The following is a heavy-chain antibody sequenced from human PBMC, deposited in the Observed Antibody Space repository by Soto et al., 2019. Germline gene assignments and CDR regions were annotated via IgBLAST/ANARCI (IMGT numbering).Heavy chain of an antibody. J-gene: IGHJ3*02. CDR1: GFTFSSYS. V-gene: IGHV3-21*01. CDR3: ARDTTFPDYGDSNKYIDAFDI. Sequence: GGSLRLSCAASGFTFSSYSMNWVRQAPGKGLEWVSSISSSSSYIYYADSVKGRFTISRDNAKNSLYLQMNSLRAEDTAVYYCARDTTFPDYGDSNKYIDAFDIWGQGTMVTVSS. CDR2: ISSSSSYI. D-gene: IGHD4-17*01.